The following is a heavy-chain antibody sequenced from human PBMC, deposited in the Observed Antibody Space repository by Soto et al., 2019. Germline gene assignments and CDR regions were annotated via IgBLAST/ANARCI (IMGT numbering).Heavy chain of an antibody. V-gene: IGHV1-18*01. D-gene: IGHD3-10*01. CDR1: GYTFTSYG. CDR3: ARAEWLIRGDYYYGMDV. CDR2: ISAYNGNT. J-gene: IGHJ6*02. Sequence: QVQLVQSGAEVKKPGASAKVSCKASGYTFTSYGISWVRQAPGQGLEWMGWISAYNGNTNYAQKLQGRVTMTTDTSTSTAYMELRSLRSDDTAVYYCARAEWLIRGDYYYGMDVWGQGTTVTVSS.